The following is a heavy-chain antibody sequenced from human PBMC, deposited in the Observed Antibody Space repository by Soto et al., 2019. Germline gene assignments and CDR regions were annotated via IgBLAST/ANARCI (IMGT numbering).Heavy chain of an antibody. J-gene: IGHJ5*02. CDR3: ARDVVPAASSWFDP. CDR1: GFTFSSHW. Sequence: PGGSLRLSCAASGFTFSSHWMHWVRQAPGKGLVWVSRINGDGSSTTYADSVKGRFTISRDNAKNTLYLQMNSLRAEDTAVYYCARDVVPAASSWFDPWGQGTLVTVSS. V-gene: IGHV3-74*01. CDR2: INGDGSST. D-gene: IGHD2-2*01.